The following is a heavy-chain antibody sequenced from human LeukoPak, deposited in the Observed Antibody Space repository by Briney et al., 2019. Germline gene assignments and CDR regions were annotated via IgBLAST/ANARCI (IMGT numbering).Heavy chain of an antibody. CDR1: GFTFSSYG. V-gene: IGHV3-23*01. J-gene: IGHJ4*02. CDR3: AKCPGYGSYRTYFEY. Sequence: GGSLRLSCAASGFTFSSYGITWVRQAPGKGLEWVSGISGSGENTYYADSVKGRFTISRDNSKNTLYLQMNSLRAEDTAVYYCAKCPGYGSYRTYFEYWGQGTLVTVSS. D-gene: IGHD6-19*01. CDR2: ISGSGENT.